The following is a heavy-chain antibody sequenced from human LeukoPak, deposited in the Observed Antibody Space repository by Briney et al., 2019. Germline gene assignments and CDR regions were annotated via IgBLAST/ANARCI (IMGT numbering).Heavy chain of an antibody. CDR2: IIPIFGTA. J-gene: IGHJ6*03. Sequence: SVKVSCKAYGGTFSSYAISWVRQAPGQGLEWMGGIIPIFGTANYAQKFQGRVTITADESTITGYMVLSSLRAEDTAVYYCARGYYHGGNSRYYYYYYMDVWGKGATVTVSS. D-gene: IGHD4-23*01. V-gene: IGHV1-69*13. CDR3: ARGYYHGGNSRYYYYYYMDV. CDR1: GGTFSSYA.